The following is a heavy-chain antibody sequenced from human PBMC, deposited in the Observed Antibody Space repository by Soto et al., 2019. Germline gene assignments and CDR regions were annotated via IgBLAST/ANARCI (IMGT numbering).Heavy chain of an antibody. CDR1: GGSFSGYY. Sequence: PSETLSLTCAVYGGSFSGYYWSWIRQPPGKGLEWIGEINHSGSTNYNPSLKSRVTISVDTSKNQFSLKLSSVTAADTAVYYCARGYDYIWGSYRYTLWGMTRPRDSYYFDYWGQGTLVTVSS. CDR2: INHSGST. V-gene: IGHV4-34*01. J-gene: IGHJ4*02. CDR3: ARGYDYIWGSYRYTLWGMTRPRDSYYFDY. D-gene: IGHD3-16*02.